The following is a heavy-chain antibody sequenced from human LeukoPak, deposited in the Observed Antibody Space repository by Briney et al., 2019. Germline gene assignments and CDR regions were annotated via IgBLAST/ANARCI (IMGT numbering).Heavy chain of an antibody. Sequence: GGTLRLSCAASGLTFRSYGMNCVRGAPAKGLEWISGISPSGGGTYYADFLKGRFPIPRDDSKNTLSLQMNSMSSDDTAVYYCAHDIGRLQFPYGGQGTLLSVFS. CDR1: GLTFRSYG. CDR3: AHDIGRLQFPY. V-gene: IGHV3-23*01. J-gene: IGHJ4*02. D-gene: IGHD5-24*01. CDR2: ISPSGGGT.